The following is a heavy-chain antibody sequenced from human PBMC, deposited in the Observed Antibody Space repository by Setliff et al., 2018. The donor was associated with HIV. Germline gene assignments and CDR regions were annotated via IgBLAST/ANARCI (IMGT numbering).Heavy chain of an antibody. V-gene: IGHV3-21*01. J-gene: IGHJ4*02. CDR1: GFTFNTFS. D-gene: IGHD2-8*01. Sequence: PGGSLRLSCAASGFTFNTFSMSWVRQAPGKGLEWVSSITSRSADIYYADSVRGRFTISRDNARNSLLLQMNSLRADDTAVYYCARVRPLGYCSTGACPPDYWGQGTLVTVSS. CDR3: ARVRPLGYCSTGACPPDY. CDR2: ITSRSADI.